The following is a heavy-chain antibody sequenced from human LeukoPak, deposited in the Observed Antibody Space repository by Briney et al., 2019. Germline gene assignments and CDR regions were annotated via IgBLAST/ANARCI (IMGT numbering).Heavy chain of an antibody. CDR3: ARRVNSYGWGSYDS. Sequence: PSETLSLTCTVSGGFISNHYWSWIRQPPGKGLEWIGSIYHSGSTYYNPSLKSRVTISVDTSKNQFSLKLSSVTAAGRAVYYCARRVNSYGWGSYDSWGQGTLVTVSS. CDR2: IYHSGST. J-gene: IGHJ5*01. D-gene: IGHD3-10*01. V-gene: IGHV4-59*08. CDR1: GGFISNHY.